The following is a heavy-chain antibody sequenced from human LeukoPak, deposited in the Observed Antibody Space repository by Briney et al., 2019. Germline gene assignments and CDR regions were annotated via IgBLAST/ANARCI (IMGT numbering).Heavy chain of an antibody. Sequence: QPGGSLRLSCAASGFTFSSYWMHWVRQAPGKGLVWVSRINSDGSSTSYADSVKGRFTISRDNAKNTLYLQMNSLRAEDTAVYYCARAEPYDSSGYALDYWGQGTLVTVSS. V-gene: IGHV3-74*01. CDR3: ARAEPYDSSGYALDY. D-gene: IGHD3-22*01. CDR2: INSDGSST. CDR1: GFTFSSYW. J-gene: IGHJ4*02.